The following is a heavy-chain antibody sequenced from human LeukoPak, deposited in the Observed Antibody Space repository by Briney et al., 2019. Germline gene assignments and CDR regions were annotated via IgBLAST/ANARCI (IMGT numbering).Heavy chain of an antibody. CDR1: GYTLTELS. V-gene: IGHV1-24*01. J-gene: IGHJ5*02. CDR3: ATNYGSGPLGWFDP. Sequence: GASVKVSCKVSGYTLTELSMHWVRQAPGKGLEWMGGFDPEDGETIYAQKFQGRVTMTEDTSTDTAYMELSSLRSEDTAVYYCATNYGSGPLGWFDPWGQGTLVTVSS. D-gene: IGHD3-10*01. CDR2: FDPEDGET.